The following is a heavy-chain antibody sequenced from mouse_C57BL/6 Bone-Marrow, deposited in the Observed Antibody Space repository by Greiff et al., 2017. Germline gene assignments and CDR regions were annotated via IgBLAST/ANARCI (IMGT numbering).Heavy chain of an antibody. D-gene: IGHD1-1*01. V-gene: IGHV1-69*01. CDR1: GYTFTSYW. CDR2: IVPSDSYT. CDR3: ARTEYYGSCFDD. J-gene: IGHJ2*01. Sequence: VQLQQSGAELVMPGASVKLSCKASGYTFTSYWMEWVKQRPGQGLEWIGEIVPSDSYTNYTQKFKGKYTLTVDQSSSTAYMQLSSLTSEDSAVYYSARTEYYGSCFDDWGQGTTLTGSA.